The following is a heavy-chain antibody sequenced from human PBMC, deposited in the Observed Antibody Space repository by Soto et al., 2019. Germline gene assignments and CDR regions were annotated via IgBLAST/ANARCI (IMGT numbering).Heavy chain of an antibody. CDR1: GFTFSNYA. V-gene: IGHV3-23*01. CDR2: VGGSGDST. D-gene: IGHD2-15*01. J-gene: IGHJ4*02. CDR3: AKSPLGYCRGGSCYPPHYFDY. Sequence: EVQLLDSGGGLVQPGGSLRLSCAASGFTFSNYAMSWVRQAPGKGLEWVSGVGGSGDSTYYADSVKGRFTISRDNSKDTLYLQVNSLRAEDTAVYYCAKSPLGYCRGGSCYPPHYFDYWGQGTLVTVSS.